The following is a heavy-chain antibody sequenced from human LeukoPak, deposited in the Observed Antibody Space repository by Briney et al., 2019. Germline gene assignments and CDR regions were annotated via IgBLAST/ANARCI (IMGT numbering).Heavy chain of an antibody. CDR2: IRYDGSNK. J-gene: IGHJ4*02. D-gene: IGHD2-2*01. V-gene: IGHV3-30*02. Sequence: GGSLRLSCAASGFTFSSYGMHWVRQAPGKGLEWVAFIRYDGSNKYYADSVKGRFTISRENSKNTLYLQMNSLRAEDTAVYYCAKGIVVVPAAPTGYWGQGTLVTVSS. CDR1: GFTFSSYG. CDR3: AKGIVVVPAAPTGY.